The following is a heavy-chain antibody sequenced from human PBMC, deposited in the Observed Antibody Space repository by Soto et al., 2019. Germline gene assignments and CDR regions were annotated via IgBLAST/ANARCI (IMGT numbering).Heavy chain of an antibody. CDR2: ISGYNGDT. CDR1: GYTFTRYG. CDR3: AKNGQPPYYYYGLDV. D-gene: IGHD2-8*01. J-gene: IGHJ6*02. Sequence: ASENVSCKASGYTFTRYGISWVRQAPGQGLEWMGWISGYNGDTNYAQKFQGRVSMTIDTSTTTAYMELRSLTSDDTAVYYCAKNGQPPYYYYGLDVWG. V-gene: IGHV1-18*01.